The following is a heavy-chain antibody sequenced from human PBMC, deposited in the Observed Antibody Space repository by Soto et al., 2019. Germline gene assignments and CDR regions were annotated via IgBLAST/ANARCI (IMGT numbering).Heavy chain of an antibody. J-gene: IGHJ4*02. CDR1: GFKFDDYA. Sequence: HPGGSLRLSCASSGFKFDDYAMSWVRQAPGRGLEWVGYIRSRSYAGTTAYAASVEGRFIISRDDTRSIAYLQMHGLRIEDTAVYYCTRDLFHDNSAQPLDYWGQGTLVTVSS. CDR3: TRDLFHDNSAQPLDY. D-gene: IGHD3-22*01. CDR2: IRSRSYAGTT. V-gene: IGHV3-49*04.